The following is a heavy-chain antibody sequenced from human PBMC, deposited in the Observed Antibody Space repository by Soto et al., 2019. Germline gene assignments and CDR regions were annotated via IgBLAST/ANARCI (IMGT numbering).Heavy chain of an antibody. V-gene: IGHV3-23*01. D-gene: IGHD5-12*01. J-gene: IGHJ3*02. CDR1: GFTFSSYA. CDR2: ISGSGGST. Sequence: EVQLLESGGGLVQPGGSLRLSCAASGFTFSSYAMSWVRQAPGKGLEWVSAISGSGGSTYYADSVKGRFTISRDNSTNTLYLQMNSRRAEDTAVYYCAKTNDLVVAYNAFDIWGQGTMVTVSS. CDR3: AKTNDLVVAYNAFDI.